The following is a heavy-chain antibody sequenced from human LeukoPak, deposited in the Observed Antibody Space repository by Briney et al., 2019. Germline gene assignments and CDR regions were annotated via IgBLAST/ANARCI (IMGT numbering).Heavy chain of an antibody. CDR2: FDPEDGET. D-gene: IGHD5-12*01. CDR3: ATGGYSGYDPVYYYYYMDV. J-gene: IGHJ6*03. Sequence: GASVKVSCKVSGYTLTELSMHWVRQAPGKGLEWMGGFDPEDGETIYAQKFQGRVTMTEDTSTDTAYMELSSLRSEDTAVYCCATGGYSGYDPVYYYYYMDVWGKGTTVTISS. V-gene: IGHV1-24*01. CDR1: GYTLTELS.